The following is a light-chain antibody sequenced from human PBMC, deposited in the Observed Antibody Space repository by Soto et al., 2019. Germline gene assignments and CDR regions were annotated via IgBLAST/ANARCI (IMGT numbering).Light chain of an antibody. CDR3: QQYNNWPPLT. V-gene: IGKV3D-15*01. CDR2: GAS. CDR1: QSVSSN. J-gene: IGKJ5*01. Sequence: EIVMPQSPATLSVSPGERATLSCRASQSVSSNLAWYQQKPGQAPRLLIYGASTRSTGIPARFSGSGSGTEFTLTISSLQSEDFAVYYCQQYNNWPPLTFGKGTRLESK.